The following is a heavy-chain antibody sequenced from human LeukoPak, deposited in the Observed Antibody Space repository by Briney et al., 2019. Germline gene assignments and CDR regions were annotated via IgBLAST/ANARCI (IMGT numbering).Heavy chain of an antibody. V-gene: IGHV4-39*07. J-gene: IGHJ6*03. Sequence: SETLSLACTVSGGSISSSSYYWGWIRQPPGKGLEWIGSIYYSGSTYYNPSLKSRVTISVDTSKNQFSLKLSSVTAADTAVYYCARVGDTGYYYYYYMDVWGKGTTVTVSS. D-gene: IGHD3-10*01. CDR3: ARVGDTGYYYYYYMDV. CDR1: GGSISSSSYY. CDR2: IYYSGST.